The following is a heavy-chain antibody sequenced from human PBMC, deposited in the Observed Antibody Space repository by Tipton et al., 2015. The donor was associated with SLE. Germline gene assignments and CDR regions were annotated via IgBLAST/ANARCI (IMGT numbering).Heavy chain of an antibody. CDR2: IYYSGST. V-gene: IGHV4-59*12. CDR1: GGSISSYY. D-gene: IGHD4-17*01. J-gene: IGHJ6*02. Sequence: TLSLTCTVSGGSISSYYWSWIRQPPGKGLEWIGYIYYSGSTNYNPSPKSRVTISVDTSKNQFSLKLSSVTAADTAVYYCQGVHGDPRGYYYGMDVWGQGTTVTVSS. CDR3: QGVHGDPRGYYYGMDV.